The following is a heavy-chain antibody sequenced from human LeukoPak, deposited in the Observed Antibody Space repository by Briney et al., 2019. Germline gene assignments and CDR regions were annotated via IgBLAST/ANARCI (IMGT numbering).Heavy chain of an antibody. CDR3: ARVSSGSKYYYYYYYMDV. CDR2: ISSSSSYI. D-gene: IGHD1-26*01. J-gene: IGHJ6*03. CDR1: GFTFSSYS. Sequence: PGGSLRLSCAASGFTFSSYSMNWVRQAPGKGLEWVSSISSSSSYIYYADSVKGRFTISRDNAKNSLYLQMNSLRAEDTAVYYCARVSSGSKYYYYYYYMDVWGKGTTVTVSS. V-gene: IGHV3-21*01.